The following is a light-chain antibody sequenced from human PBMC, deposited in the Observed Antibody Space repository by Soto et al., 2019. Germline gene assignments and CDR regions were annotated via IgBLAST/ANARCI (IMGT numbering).Light chain of an antibody. CDR1: QSVDSSF. CDR3: QQYVSSLT. Sequence: EIVLTQSPGFLSLSPGERATLSCRASQSVDSSFFAWYQQKPGQAPRLLIYGASTRATGIPDRFSGSGSGTSFTLPVSRLEREDLAVYYCQQYVSSLTFGQGTKVEVK. V-gene: IGKV3-20*01. J-gene: IGKJ1*01. CDR2: GAS.